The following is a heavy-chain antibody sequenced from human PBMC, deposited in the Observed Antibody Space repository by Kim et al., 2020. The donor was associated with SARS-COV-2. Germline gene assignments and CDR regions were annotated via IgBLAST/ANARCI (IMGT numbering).Heavy chain of an antibody. CDR1: GFTFSDHF. D-gene: IGHD1-26*01. CDR3: GDLATAHGLDV. Sequence: GGSLRLSCAASGFTFSDHFMDWVRQAPGKGLEWVGRIRTKTYGYTTEYAASVKGRFTISRDDSKNSLYLQMNNLKTEDTAMYFCGDLATAHGLDVWGQGTTVTVSS. J-gene: IGHJ6*02. CDR2: IRTKTYGYTT. V-gene: IGHV3-72*01.